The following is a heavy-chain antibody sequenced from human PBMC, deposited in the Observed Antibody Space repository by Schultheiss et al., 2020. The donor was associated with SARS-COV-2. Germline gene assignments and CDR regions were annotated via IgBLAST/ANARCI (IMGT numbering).Heavy chain of an antibody. CDR2: IYYSGST. Sequence: SQTLSLTCAVYGESFNGFSWTWIRQTPGKGLEWIGSIYYSGSTYYNPSLKSRVTISVDTSKNQFSLKLSSVTAADTAVYYCARRGYYGDRFDYWGQGTLVTVSS. CDR3: ARRGYYGDRFDY. D-gene: IGHD4-17*01. J-gene: IGHJ4*02. CDR1: GESFNGFS. V-gene: IGHV4-34*01.